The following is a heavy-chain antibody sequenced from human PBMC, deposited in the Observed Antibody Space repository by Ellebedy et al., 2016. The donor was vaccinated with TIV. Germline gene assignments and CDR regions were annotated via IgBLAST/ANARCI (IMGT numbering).Heavy chain of an antibody. CDR1: GFTFDDYT. D-gene: IGHD1-14*01. CDR2: ISWDGGST. Sequence: GGSLRLSXAASGFTFDDYTMHWVRQAPGKGLEWVSLISWDGGSTYYADSVKGRFTISRDNSKNSLYLQMNSLRTEDTALYYCAKDINLYYGMDVWGQGTTVTVSS. J-gene: IGHJ6*02. V-gene: IGHV3-43*01. CDR3: AKDINLYYGMDV.